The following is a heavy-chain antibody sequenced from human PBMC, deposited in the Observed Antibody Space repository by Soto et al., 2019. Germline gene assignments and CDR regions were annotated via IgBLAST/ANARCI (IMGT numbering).Heavy chain of an antibody. CDR2: ISYDGSNK. CDR3: AKDHYRDYYYYGMDV. CDR1: GFTFSSYG. Sequence: GGSLRLSCAASGFTFSSYGMHWVRQAPGKGLEWVAVISYDGSNKYYADSVKGRFTISRDNSKNTLYLQMNSLRAEDTAVYYCAKDHYRDYYYYGMDVWGQGTTVTVSS. V-gene: IGHV3-30*18. J-gene: IGHJ6*02. D-gene: IGHD4-4*01.